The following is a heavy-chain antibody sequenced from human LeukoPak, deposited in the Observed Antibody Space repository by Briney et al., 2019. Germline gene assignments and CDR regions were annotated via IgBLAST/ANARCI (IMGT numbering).Heavy chain of an antibody. CDR2: IYYSGST. J-gene: IGHJ4*02. CDR1: GGSISSSSYY. Sequence: SETLSLTCTVSGGSISSSSYYWGWIRQPPGKGLEWIGSIYYSGSTNYNPSLKSRVTMSVDTSKNQFSLKLSSVTAADTAVYYCARDLLLGAYSGYDHWGQGTLVTVSS. D-gene: IGHD5-12*01. CDR3: ARDLLLGAYSGYDH. V-gene: IGHV4-39*07.